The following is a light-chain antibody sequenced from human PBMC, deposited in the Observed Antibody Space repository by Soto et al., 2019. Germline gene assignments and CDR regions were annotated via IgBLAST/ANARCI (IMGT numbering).Light chain of an antibody. CDR3: ISYTHSRSYV. Sequence: QSALTQPASVSGSPGQSINISCSGTSSDIGTYDHVAWFQQFPGKTPKLMIYSVSNRPSGVSYRFSGSKSGNTAYLPISGLQAEDEADSYCISYTHSRSYVFGTGTKVTVL. CDR1: SSDIGTYDH. CDR2: SVS. J-gene: IGLJ1*01. V-gene: IGLV2-14*01.